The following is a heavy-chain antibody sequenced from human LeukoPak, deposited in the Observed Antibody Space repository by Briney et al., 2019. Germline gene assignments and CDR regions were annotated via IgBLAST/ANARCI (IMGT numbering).Heavy chain of an antibody. CDR1: GFTFSSYE. Sequence: PGGSLRLSCAASGFTFSSYEMNWVRQAPGKGLEWVSYISSSGSTIYYADSVKGRFTISRDNSKNTLYLQMNSLRAEDTAVYYCTRENYYDSSFDKWGQGTLVTVSS. D-gene: IGHD3-22*01. CDR2: ISSSGSTI. CDR3: TRENYYDSSFDK. V-gene: IGHV3-48*03. J-gene: IGHJ4*02.